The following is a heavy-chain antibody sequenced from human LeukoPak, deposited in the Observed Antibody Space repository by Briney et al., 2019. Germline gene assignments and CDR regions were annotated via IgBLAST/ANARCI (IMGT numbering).Heavy chain of an antibody. D-gene: IGHD6-19*01. J-gene: IGHJ4*02. Sequence: GGSLRLSCAASGFTFSSYAMHWVRQAPGKGLEYVSAISSNGGSTYYANSVKGRFTISRDNSKNTLYLQMGSLRAEDMAVYYCAGIAVAGPLGYWGQGTLVTVSS. V-gene: IGHV3-64*01. CDR1: GFTFSSYA. CDR2: ISSNGGST. CDR3: AGIAVAGPLGY.